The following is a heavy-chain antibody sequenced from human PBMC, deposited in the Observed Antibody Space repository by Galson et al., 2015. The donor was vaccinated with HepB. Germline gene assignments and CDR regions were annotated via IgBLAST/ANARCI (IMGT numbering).Heavy chain of an antibody. J-gene: IGHJ3*02. CDR3: ARDNSYCSGGSCYMVYAFDI. CDR1: GSTFSSYS. V-gene: IGHV3-48*01. Sequence: SLRLSCAASGSTFSSYSMNWVRQAPGKGLEWVSYISSSSSTIYYADSVKGRFTISRDNAKNSLYLQMNSLRAEDTAVYYCARDNSYCSGGSCYMVYAFDIWGQGTMVTVSS. CDR2: ISSSSSTI. D-gene: IGHD2-15*01.